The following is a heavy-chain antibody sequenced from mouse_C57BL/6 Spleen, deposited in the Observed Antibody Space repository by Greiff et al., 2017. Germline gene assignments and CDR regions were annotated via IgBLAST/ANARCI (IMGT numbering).Heavy chain of an antibody. D-gene: IGHD1-1*01. CDR1: GFTFSSYG. CDR3: ARHQDYVYFDY. V-gene: IGHV5-6*01. Sequence: EVMLVESGGDLVKPGGSLKLSCAASGFTFSSYGMSWVRQTPDKRLEWVATISSGGSYTYYPDSVKGRFTISRDNAKNTLYLQMSSLKSEDTAMYYCARHQDYVYFDYWGQGTTLTVSS. J-gene: IGHJ2*01. CDR2: ISSGGSYT.